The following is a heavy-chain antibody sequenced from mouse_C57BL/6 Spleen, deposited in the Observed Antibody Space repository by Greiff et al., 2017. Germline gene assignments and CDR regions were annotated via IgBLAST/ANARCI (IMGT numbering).Heavy chain of an antibody. CDR1: GFTFSDYY. CDR3: ARDYDYDGFYAMDD. V-gene: IGHV5-16*01. Sequence: EVHLVESEGGLVQPGSSMKLSCTASGFTFSDYYMAWVRQVPEKGLEWVANINYDGSGTYYLDSLKSRFIISRDNAKNILYLQMSSLKSEDTATYYCARDYDYDGFYAMDDWGQGTSVTAAS. D-gene: IGHD2-4*01. J-gene: IGHJ4*01. CDR2: INYDGSGT.